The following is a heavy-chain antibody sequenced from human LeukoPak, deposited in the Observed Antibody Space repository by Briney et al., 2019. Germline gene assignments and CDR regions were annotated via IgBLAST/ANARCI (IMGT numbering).Heavy chain of an antibody. Sequence: GESLQISCKGSGYSINNYWIGWVRQMPGKGLEWMGIIYPADSDIRYSPSFQGQVTISADKSISTAYLQWSSLKASDTAMYYCARRGSSWDNYYYGMDVWGQGTTVTVSS. V-gene: IGHV5-51*01. CDR1: GYSINNYW. CDR3: ARRGSSWDNYYYGMDV. CDR2: IYPADSDI. J-gene: IGHJ6*02. D-gene: IGHD6-13*01.